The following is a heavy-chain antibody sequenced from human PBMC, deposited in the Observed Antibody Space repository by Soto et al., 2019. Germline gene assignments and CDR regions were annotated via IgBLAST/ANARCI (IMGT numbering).Heavy chain of an antibody. CDR1: GFTFSSYA. CDR2: ISWDGGST. D-gene: IGHD1-1*01. V-gene: IGHV3-43*02. Sequence: GGSLRLSCAASGFTFSSYAMSWVRQAPGKGLEWVSLISWDGGSTYYADSVKGRFTISRDNSKHSLYLQMNSLRTEDTALYYCAKDISGGTYYYYGMDVWGQGTTVTVSS. J-gene: IGHJ6*02. CDR3: AKDISGGTYYYYGMDV.